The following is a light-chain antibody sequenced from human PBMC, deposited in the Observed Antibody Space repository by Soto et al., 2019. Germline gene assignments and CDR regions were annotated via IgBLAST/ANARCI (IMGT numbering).Light chain of an antibody. Sequence: EIVLTQSPGTLSLSPGERATLSCRASQSVSSSYLAWYQQKPVQAPRLLIYGASSRATGIPDRVSGSGSGTDFTLTISRLETEDFEVYYCQQYGSSPAFGQGTKVEIK. CDR1: QSVSSSY. J-gene: IGKJ1*01. CDR2: GAS. CDR3: QQYGSSPA. V-gene: IGKV3-20*01.